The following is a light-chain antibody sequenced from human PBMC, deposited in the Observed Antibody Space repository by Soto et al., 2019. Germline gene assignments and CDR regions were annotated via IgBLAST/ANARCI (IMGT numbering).Light chain of an antibody. J-gene: IGLJ3*02. CDR1: SSDVGFYNY. V-gene: IGLV2-14*01. CDR2: DVS. CDR3: SSYTSSGTWV. Sequence: QSALTQPASVSGSPGQSITISCTGTSSDVGFYNYVCWYQQHPGKAPKLMIHDVSNRPSGVSNRFSGSKSGNTASLTISGLQAEDEADYYCSSYTSSGTWVFGGGTQLTVL.